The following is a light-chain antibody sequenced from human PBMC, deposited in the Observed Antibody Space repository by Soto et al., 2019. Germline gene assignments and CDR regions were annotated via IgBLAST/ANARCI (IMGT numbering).Light chain of an antibody. CDR2: EVS. CDR1: SSDVGGYNY. V-gene: IGLV2-14*01. Sequence: QSALTQPASVSGSPGQSITISCTGTSSDVGGYNYVSWYQQHPGRVPKLMMCEVSDRPSGVSNRFSGSKSANTASLTISGLQAEDEADYYCSSYTSSGTDVFGTGTKLTVL. J-gene: IGLJ1*01. CDR3: SSYTSSGTDV.